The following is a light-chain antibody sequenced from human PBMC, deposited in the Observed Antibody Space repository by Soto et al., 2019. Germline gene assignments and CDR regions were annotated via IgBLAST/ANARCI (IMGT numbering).Light chain of an antibody. CDR1: QDISNY. CDR2: DAS. Sequence: DIQMTQSPSSLSASVGDRVTITCQASQDISNYLNWYQQKPGKAPKLLVYDASSLKAGVPSRFSGSGSATDFTLTINTLQPEDFATYDCQQYDNLPITFGGGTKVEIE. CDR3: QQYDNLPIT. V-gene: IGKV1-33*01. J-gene: IGKJ4*01.